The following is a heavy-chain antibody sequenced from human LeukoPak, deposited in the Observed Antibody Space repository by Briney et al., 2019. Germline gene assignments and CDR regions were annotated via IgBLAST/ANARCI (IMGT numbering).Heavy chain of an antibody. CDR2: NSGSSGST. V-gene: IGHV3-23*01. Sequence: GGSLRLSCTASGFTLSSYPIICLRRSREKALECLSPNSGSSGSTYYADSVKGRFTISRDNSKNTLYLQMNSLRAEDTAVYYCARDVVGATQLGEFWYWGQGTLVTVSS. CDR1: GFTLSSYP. J-gene: IGHJ4*02. D-gene: IGHD1-26*01. CDR3: ARDVVGATQLGEFWY.